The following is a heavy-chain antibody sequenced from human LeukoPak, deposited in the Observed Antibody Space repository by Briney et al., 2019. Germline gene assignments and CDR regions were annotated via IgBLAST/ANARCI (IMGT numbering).Heavy chain of an antibody. CDR1: GYSISSGYY. Sequence: PSETLSLTCTVSGYSISSGYYWGWIRQPPGKGLEWIGSIYHSGSTYYNPSLKSRVTISVDTSKNQFSLKLSSVTAADTAVYYCARLTWALSGYYTGIDDDYWGQGTLVTVSS. J-gene: IGHJ4*02. CDR3: ARLTWALSGYYTGIDDDY. D-gene: IGHD3-3*01. CDR2: IYHSGST. V-gene: IGHV4-38-2*02.